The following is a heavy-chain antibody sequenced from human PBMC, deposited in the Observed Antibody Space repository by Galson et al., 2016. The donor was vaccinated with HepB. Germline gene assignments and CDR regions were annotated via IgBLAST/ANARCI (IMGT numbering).Heavy chain of an antibody. V-gene: IGHV3-30-3*01. D-gene: IGHD3-22*01. CDR3: ARGFNYYDSCMIY. CDR2: TTYDGSNK. J-gene: IGHJ4*02. CDR1: GFRFTTYA. Sequence: SLRLSCAASGFRFTTYAMSWVRQAPGKGLEWVAVTTYDGSNKFYADSVKGRFTISRDNSKNTLYLQMNNLRAEDTAIYYCARGFNYYDSCMIYWGQGTQVTVSS.